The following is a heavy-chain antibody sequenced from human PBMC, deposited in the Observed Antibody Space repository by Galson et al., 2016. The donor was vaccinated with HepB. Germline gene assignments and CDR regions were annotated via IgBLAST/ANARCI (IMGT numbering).Heavy chain of an antibody. D-gene: IGHD1-1*01. CDR1: GGSISSSSYY. J-gene: IGHJ3*02. Sequence: LSLTCTVSGGSISSSSYYWVWIRQPPGKGLQWVSYISNWGDTISYADSVKGRFTISRDNDKNSLYLQLRSLTAEDTAVYYCAREDYTSNDSGAFDIWGRGTVVTVSS. V-gene: IGHV3-11*01. CDR3: AREDYTSNDSGAFDI. CDR2: ISNWGDTI.